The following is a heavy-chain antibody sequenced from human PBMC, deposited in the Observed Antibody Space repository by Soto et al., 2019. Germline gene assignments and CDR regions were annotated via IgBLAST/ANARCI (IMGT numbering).Heavy chain of an antibody. V-gene: IGHV3-21*01. CDR2: ISSSSSYI. D-gene: IGHD6-13*01. CDR3: ASRGLIAAAGRFDP. CDR1: GFTFSSYS. Sequence: GGSLRLSCAASGFTFSSYSMNWVRKAPGKGLEWVSSISSSSSYIYYADSVKGRFTISRDNAKNSLYLQMNSLRAEDTAVYYCASRGLIAAAGRFDPWGQGTLVTVSS. J-gene: IGHJ5*02.